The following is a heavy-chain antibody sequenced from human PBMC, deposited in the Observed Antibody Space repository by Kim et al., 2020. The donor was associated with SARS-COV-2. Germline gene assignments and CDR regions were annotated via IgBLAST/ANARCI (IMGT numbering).Heavy chain of an antibody. Sequence: GGSLRLSCAASGFTFDDYAMHWVRQAPGKGLEWVSGISWNSGSIGYADSVKGRFTISRDNAKNSLYLQMNSLRAEDTALYYCAKGGGDYYDILTGLLRGAFDIWGQGTMVTVSS. CDR2: ISWNSGSI. J-gene: IGHJ3*02. V-gene: IGHV3-9*01. CDR1: GFTFDDYA. D-gene: IGHD3-9*01. CDR3: AKGGGDYYDILTGLLRGAFDI.